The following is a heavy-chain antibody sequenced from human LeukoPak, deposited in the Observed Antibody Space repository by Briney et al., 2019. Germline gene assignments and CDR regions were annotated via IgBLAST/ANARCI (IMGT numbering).Heavy chain of an antibody. J-gene: IGHJ5*02. Sequence: PSQTLSLTCTVSGGSISSGDYYWNWIRQPPGKGLEWIGYISYTGSTDYNPSLKSRVTISVDTSKNQFSLKLSSVTAADTAVYYCARDGIRSYYYDSSGTDWFDPWGQGTLVTVSS. V-gene: IGHV4-30-4*08. CDR1: GGSISSGDYY. D-gene: IGHD3-22*01. CDR2: ISYTGST. CDR3: ARDGIRSYYYDSSGTDWFDP.